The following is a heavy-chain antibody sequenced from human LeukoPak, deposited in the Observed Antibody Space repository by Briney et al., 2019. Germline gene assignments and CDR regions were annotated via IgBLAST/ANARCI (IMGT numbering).Heavy chain of an antibody. V-gene: IGHV4-34*01. CDR2: INHSGST. Sequence: SETLSLTCAVYGGSFSGYYWSWIRQPPGKGLEWIGEINHSGSTNYNPSLKSRVTISVGTSKNQFSLKLSSVTAADTAVYYCARNIAVGRYNWFDPWGQGTLVTVSS. D-gene: IGHD6-19*01. CDR3: ARNIAVGRYNWFDP. CDR1: GGSFSGYY. J-gene: IGHJ5*02.